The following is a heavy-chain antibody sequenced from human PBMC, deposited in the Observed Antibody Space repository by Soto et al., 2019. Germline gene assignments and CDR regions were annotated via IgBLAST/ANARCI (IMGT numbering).Heavy chain of an antibody. CDR1: GFTFSSYA. J-gene: IGHJ6*02. D-gene: IGHD6-13*01. CDR3: AQFIAAGSYYYYGMDV. Sequence: GGSLRLSCAASGFTFSSYAMSWVRQAPGKGLEWVSAISGSGGSTYYADSVKGRFTISRDNSKNTLYLQMNSLRAEDTAVYYCAQFIAAGSYYYYGMDVWGQGTTVTVSS. V-gene: IGHV3-23*01. CDR2: ISGSGGST.